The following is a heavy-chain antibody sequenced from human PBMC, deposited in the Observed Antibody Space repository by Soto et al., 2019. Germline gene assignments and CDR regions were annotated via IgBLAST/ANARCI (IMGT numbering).Heavy chain of an antibody. D-gene: IGHD2-2*01. CDR2: IYSGGST. Sequence: PGGSLRLSCAASGFTVSSNYMSWVRQAPGKGLEWVSVIYSGGSTYYADSVKGRFTISRDNSKNTLYLQMNSLRAEDTAVYYCARDSHKYCSSTSCYSGMDVWGQGTTVTVSS. J-gene: IGHJ6*02. V-gene: IGHV3-53*01. CDR3: ARDSHKYCSSTSCYSGMDV. CDR1: GFTVSSNY.